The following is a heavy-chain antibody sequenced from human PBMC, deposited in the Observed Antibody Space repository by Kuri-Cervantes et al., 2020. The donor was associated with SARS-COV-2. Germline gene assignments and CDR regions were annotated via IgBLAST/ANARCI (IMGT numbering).Heavy chain of an antibody. J-gene: IGHJ4*02. CDR3: ARDNSAYYDFWSGYYNYFDY. CDR2: ISSSSSYI. V-gene: IGHV3-21*01. Sequence: LSLTCAASGFTFSSYSMNWDRQAPGKGLEWVSSISSSSSYIYYADSVKGRFTISRDNAKNSLYLQMNSLRAEDTAVYYCARDNSAYYDFWSGYYNYFDYWGQGTLVTVSS. D-gene: IGHD3-3*01. CDR1: GFTFSSYS.